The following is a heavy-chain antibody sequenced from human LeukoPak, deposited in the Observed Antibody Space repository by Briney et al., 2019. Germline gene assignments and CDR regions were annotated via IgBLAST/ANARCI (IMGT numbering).Heavy chain of an antibody. CDR1: GYSISSGTYY. D-gene: IGHD6-13*01. CDR3: ARGQQLVQEN. CDR2: IYTSGST. J-gene: IGHJ4*02. V-gene: IGHV4-61*02. Sequence: SETLSLTCTVSGYSISSGTYYWTWIRQPAGKGLEWIGRIYTSGSTNYNPSLKSRVTISVDTSKNQFSLKLSSVTAADTAVYYCARGQQLVQENWGQGTLVTVSS.